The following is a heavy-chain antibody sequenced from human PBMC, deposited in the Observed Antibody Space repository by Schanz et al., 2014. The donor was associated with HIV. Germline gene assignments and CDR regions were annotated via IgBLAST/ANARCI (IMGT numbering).Heavy chain of an antibody. CDR3: APCRCDGELSLLRY. J-gene: IGHJ4*02. CDR2: INPDNAGR. D-gene: IGHD3-16*02. V-gene: IGHV1-2*02. CDR1: GYTFIGYY. Sequence: QVQLVQSGAAVKKPGASVKVSCKASGYTFIGYYMHWVRQAPGQGLEWMGWINPDNAGRNYAQKFQGRVTMTRDPSISTAFMELSRLRSDDTAVYYCAPCRCDGELSLLRYWGQGTLVTVSS.